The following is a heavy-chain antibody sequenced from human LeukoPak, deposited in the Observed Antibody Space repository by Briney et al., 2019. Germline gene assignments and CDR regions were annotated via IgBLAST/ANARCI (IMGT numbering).Heavy chain of an antibody. Sequence: SETLSLTCTVSGGSISSYYWSWIRQPPGKGLEWIGYIYYSGSTNYNPSLKSRVTISVDTSKNQFSLKLSSVTAADTAVYYCAREAIAAAGSFDYWGQGTLVTVSS. V-gene: IGHV4-59*01. CDR1: GGSISSYY. J-gene: IGHJ4*02. CDR3: AREAIAAAGSFDY. D-gene: IGHD6-13*01. CDR2: IYYSGST.